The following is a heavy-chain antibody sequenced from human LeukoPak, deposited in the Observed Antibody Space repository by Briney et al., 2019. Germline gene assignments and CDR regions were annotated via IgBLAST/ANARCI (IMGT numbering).Heavy chain of an antibody. CDR3: ARGYDGWYTLDY. Sequence: GGSLRLSCAASGFTFRSYWMSWVRQAPGKGLEWVANIKQEGSDEYYVDSVRGRFTISRDNAKNSVYLQMNTLRADDTAVYYCARGYDGWYTLDYWGQGTLVTVSS. V-gene: IGHV3-7*05. CDR1: GFTFRSYW. CDR2: IKQEGSDE. J-gene: IGHJ4*02. D-gene: IGHD6-19*01.